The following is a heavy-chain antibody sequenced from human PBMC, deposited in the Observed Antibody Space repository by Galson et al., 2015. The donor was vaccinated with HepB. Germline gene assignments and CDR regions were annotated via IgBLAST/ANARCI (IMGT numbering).Heavy chain of an antibody. Sequence: SLRLPCAASGFTFSNYWMTWVRQAPGKGLEWEANFNEDGSEKYFVDSVKGRFTISRDNAKNSLYLQMSSLRAEDTAMYYCGSSIGALGAFDIWGQGTMVTVSS. J-gene: IGHJ3*02. CDR3: GSSIGALGAFDI. D-gene: IGHD6-6*01. CDR2: FNEDGSEK. V-gene: IGHV3-7*03. CDR1: GFTFSNYW.